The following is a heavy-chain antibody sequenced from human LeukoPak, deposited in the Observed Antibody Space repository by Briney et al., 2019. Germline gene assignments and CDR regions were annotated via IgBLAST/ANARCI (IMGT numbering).Heavy chain of an antibody. J-gene: IGHJ3*02. D-gene: IGHD2-2*03. Sequence: SETPSLTCAVYGGSFSGYYWSWIRQPPGKGLEWIGEINHSGSTNYNPSLKSRVTVSVDTSKNQFSLKLSSVTAADAAVYYCARGAGYCSSTSCYRVVFAFDIWGQGTMVTVSS. CDR3: ARGAGYCSSTSCYRVVFAFDI. CDR1: GGSFSGYY. CDR2: INHSGST. V-gene: IGHV4-34*01.